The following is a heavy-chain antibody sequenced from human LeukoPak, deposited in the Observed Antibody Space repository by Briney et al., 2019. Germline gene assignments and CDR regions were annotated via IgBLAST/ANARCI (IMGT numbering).Heavy chain of an antibody. J-gene: IGHJ6*03. D-gene: IGHD2-15*01. V-gene: IGHV1-18*01. CDR1: GYTFTSYG. CDR2: ISGNNGKT. CDR3: ARGTVSGQDYYYMDV. Sequence: ASVKVSSKASGYTFTSYGINWVRQAPGQGLEWMGWISGNNGKTNYAQKLQGRVTMTTDTSTSTVYMELRSLGSDDTAVYHCARGTVSGQDYYYMDVWGKGTTVSVSS.